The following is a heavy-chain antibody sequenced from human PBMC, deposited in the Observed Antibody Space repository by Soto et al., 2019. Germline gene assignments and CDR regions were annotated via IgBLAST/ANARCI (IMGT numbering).Heavy chain of an antibody. D-gene: IGHD3-22*01. Sequence: QVQLVESGGGVVQPGRSLRLSCAASGFTFSSYAMHWVRQAPGKGLEWVAVISYDGSNKYYADSVKGRFTISRDNSKNTLYLQMNSLRAEDTAVYYCARDPGGYDSSGYAPKYYYYYGMDVWGQGTTVTVSS. J-gene: IGHJ6*02. V-gene: IGHV3-30-3*01. CDR1: GFTFSSYA. CDR2: ISYDGSNK. CDR3: ARDPGGYDSSGYAPKYYYYYGMDV.